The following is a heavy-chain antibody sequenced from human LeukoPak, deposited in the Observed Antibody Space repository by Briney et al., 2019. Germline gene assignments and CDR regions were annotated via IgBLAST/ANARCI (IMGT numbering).Heavy chain of an antibody. CDR2: INNDGSST. D-gene: IGHD3-10*01. J-gene: IGHJ6*03. CDR3: ARVARGDYYYYYMDV. CDR1: GFTFSSYW. Sequence: GGSLRLACGASGFTFSSYWMHWVRQAPGKGLVWVSRINNDGSSTSYADSVQGRFTISRDNAKNTLYLQMNSLRAEDTALYYCARVARGDYYYYYMDVWGKGTTVTVSS. V-gene: IGHV3-74*01.